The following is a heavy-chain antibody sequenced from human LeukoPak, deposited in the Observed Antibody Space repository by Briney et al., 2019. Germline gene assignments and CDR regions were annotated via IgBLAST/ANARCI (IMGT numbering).Heavy chain of an antibody. CDR3: AKDELEIYFDY. V-gene: IGHV1-69*13. CDR2: IIPIFGTA. D-gene: IGHD1-1*01. J-gene: IGHJ4*02. Sequence: ASVKVSCKASGGTFSSYAISWVRQAPGQGLEWMGGIIPIFGTANYAQKFQGRVTITADESTSTAYMELSSLRSEDTAVYYCAKDELEIYFDYWGQGTLVTVSS. CDR1: GGTFSSYA.